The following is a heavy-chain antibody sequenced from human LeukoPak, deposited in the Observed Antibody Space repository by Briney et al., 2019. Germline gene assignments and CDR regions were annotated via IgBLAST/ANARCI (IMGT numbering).Heavy chain of an antibody. CDR1: GYTFTGYY. D-gene: IGHD6-6*01. V-gene: IGHV1-2*02. CDR2: INPNSGGT. J-gene: IGHJ3*02. Sequence: GASVKVSCKASGYTFTGYYMHWVRQAPGQGLEWMGGINPNSGGTNYAQKFQGRVTMTRDTSISTAYMELSRLRSDDTAVYYCARVRIAARPAFDIWGQGTMVTVSS. CDR3: ARVRIAARPAFDI.